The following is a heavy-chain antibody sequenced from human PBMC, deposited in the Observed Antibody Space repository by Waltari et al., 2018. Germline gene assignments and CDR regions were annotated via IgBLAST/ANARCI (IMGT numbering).Heavy chain of an antibody. CDR3: ARDLGGGY. Sequence: QVQLVQSGAEVKKPGASVKVSCKVSGYTLPELSMHWVRQAPGKGLAWMGGVGPEYGETSYAQKFQGRVTITRNTSISTAYMELSSLRSEDTAVYYCARDLGGGYWGQGTLVTVSS. CDR1: GYTLPELS. CDR2: VGPEYGET. J-gene: IGHJ4*02. D-gene: IGHD3-16*01. V-gene: IGHV1-24*01.